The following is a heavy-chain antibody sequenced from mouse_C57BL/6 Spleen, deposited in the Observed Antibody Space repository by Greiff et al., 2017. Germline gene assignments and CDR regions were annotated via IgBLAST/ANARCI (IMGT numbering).Heavy chain of an antibody. D-gene: IGHD2-10*01. Sequence: EVQGVESGGDLVKPGGSLKLSCAASGFTFSSYGMSWVRQTPDKRLEWVATISSGGSYTYYPDSVKGRFTISRDNAKNTLYLQMSSLKSEDTAMYYCAPYYGKGDYYAMDYWGQGTSVTVSS. CDR3: APYYGKGDYYAMDY. J-gene: IGHJ4*01. V-gene: IGHV5-6*01. CDR2: ISSGGSYT. CDR1: GFTFSSYG.